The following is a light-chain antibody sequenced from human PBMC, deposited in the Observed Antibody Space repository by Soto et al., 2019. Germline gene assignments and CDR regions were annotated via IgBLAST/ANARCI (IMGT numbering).Light chain of an antibody. Sequence: DIQMTQSPSSLSASVGDRVTITCRASQSISSYLNWFQQKPGKAPNLLIYAASSLQSGVPSGFHGSGSGTDFTLTISSLQREDFATYYCQQSYRAPASFGGGTKVEIK. J-gene: IGKJ4*01. CDR3: QQSYRAPAS. CDR1: QSISSY. V-gene: IGKV1-39*01. CDR2: AAS.